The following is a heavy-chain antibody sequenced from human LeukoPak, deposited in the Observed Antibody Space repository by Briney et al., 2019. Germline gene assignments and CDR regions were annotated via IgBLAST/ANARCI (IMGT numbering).Heavy chain of an antibody. D-gene: IGHD3-10*01. Sequence: SETPSLTCSVSGDSIRSGTYYWSWIRQPAGKGLEWIGRFCTSGSTSYNPALKSRVTISVDTSKNQFSLKLTSVTAADTAVYYCARGGGATRIDYWGQGTLVTVYS. CDR1: GDSIRSGTYY. J-gene: IGHJ4*02. CDR2: FCTSGST. V-gene: IGHV4-61*02. CDR3: ARGGGATRIDY.